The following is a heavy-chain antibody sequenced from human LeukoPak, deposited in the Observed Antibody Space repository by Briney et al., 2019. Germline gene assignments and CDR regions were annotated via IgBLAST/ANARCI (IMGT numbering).Heavy chain of an antibody. CDR1: GFTFDDYA. Sequence: PGRSLRLSCAASGFTFDDYAMHWVRQAPGKGLVWVSGISWNSGSIGYADSVKGRFTISRDNSKNTLYLQMNSLRAEDTAVYYCAPNKAPPVRWGQGALVTVSS. CDR2: ISWNSGSI. CDR3: APNKAPPVR. V-gene: IGHV3-9*01. D-gene: IGHD1/OR15-1a*01. J-gene: IGHJ4*02.